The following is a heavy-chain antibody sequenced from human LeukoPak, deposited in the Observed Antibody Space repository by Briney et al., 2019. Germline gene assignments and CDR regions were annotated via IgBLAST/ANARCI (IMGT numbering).Heavy chain of an antibody. Sequence: ASVKVSCKASGYTFTSYAMHWVRQAPGQRLEWMGWINAGNGNTKYSQKFQGRVTITRDTSASTAYMELNSLRAEDTAVYYCTRDPPSSGWSFDYWGQGTLVTVSS. J-gene: IGHJ4*02. D-gene: IGHD6-19*01. CDR3: TRDPPSSGWSFDY. V-gene: IGHV1-3*01. CDR1: GYTFTSYA. CDR2: INAGNGNT.